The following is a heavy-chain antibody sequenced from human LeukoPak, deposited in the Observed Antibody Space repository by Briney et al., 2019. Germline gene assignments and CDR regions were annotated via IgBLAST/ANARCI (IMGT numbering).Heavy chain of an antibody. D-gene: IGHD1-26*01. CDR1: GFTFSSYS. J-gene: IGHJ4*02. CDR3: ARDAVGSGSEGFDY. Sequence: GGSLRLSCAASGFTFSSYSMNWVRQAPGKGLEWVSSISSSTNYIYYADSVKGRFTISRDNAKNSLYLQMNSLRAEDTAVYYCARDAVGSGSEGFDYWGQGTLVTVSS. CDR2: ISSSTNYI. V-gene: IGHV3-21*01.